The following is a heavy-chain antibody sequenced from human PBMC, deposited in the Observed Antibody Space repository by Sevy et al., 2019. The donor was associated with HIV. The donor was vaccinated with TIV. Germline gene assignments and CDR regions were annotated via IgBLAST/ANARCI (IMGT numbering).Heavy chain of an antibody. CDR1: GFTFSSYA. CDR2: ISGSGGST. CDR3: ALGGYYYDSSGYYTLDY. V-gene: IGHV3-23*01. D-gene: IGHD3-22*01. J-gene: IGHJ4*02. Sequence: GGSLGLSCAASGFTFSSYAMNWVRQGPGKGLEWVSGISGSGGSTYYADSVKGRFTISKDISKNTLYLQMNSLRAEDTALYYCALGGYYYDSSGYYTLDYWGQGTRVTVSS.